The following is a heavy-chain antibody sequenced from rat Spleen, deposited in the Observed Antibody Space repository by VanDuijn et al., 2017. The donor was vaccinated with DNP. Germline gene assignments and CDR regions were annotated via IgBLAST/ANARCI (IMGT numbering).Heavy chain of an antibody. CDR3: TREGSRSMDA. V-gene: IGHV4-2*01. CDR2: INEHSTIM. J-gene: IGHJ4*01. CDR1: GFNFNDYW. Sequence: EVRLVESGGGLVQPGRSLKLSCAASGFNFNDYWMGWVRQAPGRGLEWLGEINEHSTIMNYIPFLRDKISFSRDNAQNTLYLQMSKLGSEDTAIYYCTREGSRSMDAWGQGTSVTVSS.